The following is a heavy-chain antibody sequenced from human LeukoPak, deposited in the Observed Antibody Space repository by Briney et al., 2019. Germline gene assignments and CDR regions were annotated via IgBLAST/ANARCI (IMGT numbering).Heavy chain of an antibody. CDR3: AGDQSRPPQGDY. CDR1: GFSVSTNY. J-gene: IGHJ4*02. CDR2: IYNNGDT. Sequence: PGGSLRLSCAASGFSVSTNYMSWVRQAPGKGLEWVSVIYNNGDTYYPDSVKGRFTISRDNFKNTLYLQMNSLRAEDTAVYYCAGDQSRPPQGDYWGQGTLVTVSS. V-gene: IGHV3-53*01.